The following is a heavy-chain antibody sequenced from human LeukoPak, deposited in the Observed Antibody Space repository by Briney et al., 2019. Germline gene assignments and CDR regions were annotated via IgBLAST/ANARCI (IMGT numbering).Heavy chain of an antibody. CDR2: IYYSGST. J-gene: IGHJ4*02. Sequence: PSETLSLTCTVSGGSISSYYWSWIRQPPGKGLEWIGYIYYSGSTNYNPSPKSRVTISVDTSKNQFSLKLSSVTAADTAVYYCARVPYYYGSGSRPYFDYWGQGTLVTVSS. D-gene: IGHD3-10*01. CDR1: GGSISSYY. V-gene: IGHV4-59*01. CDR3: ARVPYYYGSGSRPYFDY.